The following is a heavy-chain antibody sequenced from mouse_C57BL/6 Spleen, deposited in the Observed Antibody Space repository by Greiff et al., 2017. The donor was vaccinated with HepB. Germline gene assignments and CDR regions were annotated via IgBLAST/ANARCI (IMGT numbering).Heavy chain of an antibody. J-gene: IGHJ4*01. CDR2: IYPRSGNT. CDR3: ASYYYGSSYDAMDY. D-gene: IGHD1-1*01. CDR1: GYTFTSYG. Sequence: VQLVESGAELARPGASVKLSCKASGYTFTSYGISWVKQRTGQGLEWIGEIYPRSGNTYYNEKFKGKATLTADKSSSTAYMELRSLTSEDSAVYFCASYYYGSSYDAMDYWGQGTSVTVSS. V-gene: IGHV1-81*01.